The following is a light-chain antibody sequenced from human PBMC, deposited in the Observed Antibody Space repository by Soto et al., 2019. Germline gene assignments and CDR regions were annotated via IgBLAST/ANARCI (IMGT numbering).Light chain of an antibody. Sequence: DIQMTQSPSSLSASVGDRVTITCRSSQSISSYLNWYQQKPGKVPKLLIYGACSVQSGVPSRFSGGGSGTDFTLTISSLQAEDYAAYYCQQSYSAPWTFGQGTEVEIK. CDR1: QSISSY. V-gene: IGKV1-39*01. J-gene: IGKJ1*01. CDR2: GAC. CDR3: QQSYSAPWT.